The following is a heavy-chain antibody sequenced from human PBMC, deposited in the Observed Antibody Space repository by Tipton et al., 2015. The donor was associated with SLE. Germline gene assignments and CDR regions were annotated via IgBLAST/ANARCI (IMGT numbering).Heavy chain of an antibody. V-gene: IGHV3-7*03. CDR2: IDQDGSEK. Sequence: SLRLSCTVSGLSIHNFSSYWGWIRQPPGKGLEWVANIDQDGSEKNYVDSVKGRFTISRDNAKKSLYLQINSLRVEDTAVYYCAGGAGWTIDYWGQGTLVTVSS. CDR1: GLSIHNFSSYW. CDR3: AGGAGWTIDY. D-gene: IGHD3/OR15-3a*01. J-gene: IGHJ4*02.